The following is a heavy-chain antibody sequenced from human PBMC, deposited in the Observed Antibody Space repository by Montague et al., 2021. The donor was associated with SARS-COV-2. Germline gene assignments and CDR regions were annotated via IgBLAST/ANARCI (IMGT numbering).Heavy chain of an antibody. J-gene: IGHJ4*02. V-gene: IGHV3-23*01. D-gene: IGHD6-6*01. CDR2: IDPAGGAT. Sequence: SLRLSCAASGFTFSKFGMNWVRQAPGKGLEWVSTIDPAGGATYYADSARGRFAISRDNSKNTLSLQMDSLTADDTAVYYCASSNFFAYWGQGTLITVSS. CDR1: GFTFSKFG. CDR3: ASSNFFAY.